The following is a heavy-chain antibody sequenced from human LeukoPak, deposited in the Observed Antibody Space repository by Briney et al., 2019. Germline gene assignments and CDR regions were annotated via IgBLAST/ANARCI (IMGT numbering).Heavy chain of an antibody. D-gene: IGHD2-15*01. J-gene: IGHJ4*02. CDR2: IYYSGST. CDR3: ARRYCSGSSCYFGS. V-gene: IGHV4-31*03. CDR1: GGSISSGGHY. Sequence: KPSETLSLTCTVSGGSISSGGHYWSWIRQHPGKGLEWIGYIYYSGSTYYNPSLKSRVIISVETSKNQFSLKLSSVTAADTAVYYCARRYCSGSSCYFGSWGQGTLVTVSS.